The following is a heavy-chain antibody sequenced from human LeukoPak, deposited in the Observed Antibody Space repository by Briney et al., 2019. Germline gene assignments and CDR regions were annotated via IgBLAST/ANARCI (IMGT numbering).Heavy chain of an antibody. J-gene: IGHJ4*02. CDR3: ARAEDIGYCSGGSCYPQYYFDY. CDR1: GFTVSSNY. Sequence: GGSPRLSCAASGFTVSSNYMSWVRQAPGKGLEWVSVIYSGGSTYYADSVKGRFTISRDNSKNTLYLQMNSLRAEDTAVYYCARAEDIGYCSGGSCYPQYYFDYWGQGTLVTVSS. CDR2: IYSGGST. V-gene: IGHV3-66*02. D-gene: IGHD2-15*01.